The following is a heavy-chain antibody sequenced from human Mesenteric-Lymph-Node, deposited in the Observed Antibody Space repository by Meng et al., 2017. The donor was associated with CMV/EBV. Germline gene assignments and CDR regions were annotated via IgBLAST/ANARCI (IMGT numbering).Heavy chain of an antibody. CDR2: MSFVGRLV. Sequence: SGFPFSIYDLHCTRQAPGQGLEWVASMSFVGRLVYYSASVWSRFSISSDNSKRTWYLLMNSLGREDTAVYYCAKNRPGSAMAGTDYWGQGTLVTVSS. J-gene: IGHJ4*02. CDR3: AKNRPGSAMAGTDY. V-gene: IGHV3-30*18. CDR1: GFPFSIYD. D-gene: IGHD3-10*01.